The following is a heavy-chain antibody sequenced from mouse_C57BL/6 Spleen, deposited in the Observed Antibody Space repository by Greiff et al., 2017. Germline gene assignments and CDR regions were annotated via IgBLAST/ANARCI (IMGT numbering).Heavy chain of an antibody. CDR3: TGIYYGNYEAWFAY. V-gene: IGHV6-3*01. CDR2: IRLKSDNYAT. J-gene: IGHJ3*01. CDR1: GFTFSNYW. D-gene: IGHD2-1*01. Sequence: EVHLVESGGGLVQPGGSMKLSCVASGFTFSNYWMNWVRQSPEKGLEWVAQIRLKSDNYATHYAESVKGRFTISRDDSKSSVYLQMNNLRAEDTGIYYCTGIYYGNYEAWFAYWGQGTLVTVSA.